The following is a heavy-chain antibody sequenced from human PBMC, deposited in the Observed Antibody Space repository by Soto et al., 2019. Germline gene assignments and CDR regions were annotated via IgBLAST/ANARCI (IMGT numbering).Heavy chain of an antibody. CDR2: IIPLFGTA. J-gene: IGHJ4*02. D-gene: IGHD3-22*01. V-gene: IGHV1-69*13. CDR1: GGTFSIYA. CDR3: ARGVHYDSSGYNYFY. Sequence: SVKVSCKASGGTFSIYAIDWVRQAPGQGLEWMGGIIPLFGTANYAQNFQGRITITADESTNTAYMELRSLRSEDTAVYYCARGVHYDSSGYNYFYWGQGTLVTVSS.